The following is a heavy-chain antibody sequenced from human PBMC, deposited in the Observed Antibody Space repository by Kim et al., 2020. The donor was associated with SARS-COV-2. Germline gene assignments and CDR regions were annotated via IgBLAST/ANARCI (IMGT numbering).Heavy chain of an antibody. V-gene: IGHV3-21*01. CDR3: ARDQGAAAGMWVY. Sequence: GGSLRLSCAASGFTFSSYSMNWVRQAPGKGLEWVSSISSSSSYIYYADSVKGRFTISRDNAKNSLYLQMNSLRAEDTAVYYCARDQGAAAGMWVYWGQGTLVTVSS. J-gene: IGHJ4*02. D-gene: IGHD6-13*01. CDR2: ISSSSSYI. CDR1: GFTFSSYS.